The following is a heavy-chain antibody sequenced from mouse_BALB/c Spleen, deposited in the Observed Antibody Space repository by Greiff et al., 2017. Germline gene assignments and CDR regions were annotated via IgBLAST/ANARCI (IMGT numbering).Heavy chain of an antibody. V-gene: IGHV5-6-2*01. J-gene: IGHJ4*01. Sequence: EVKLMESGGGLVKLGGSLKLSCAASGFTFSSYYMSWVRQTPEKRLELVAAINSNGGSTYYPDTVKGRFTISRDNAKNTLYLQMSSLKSEDTALYYCARQTGTEAMDYWGQGTSVTVSS. D-gene: IGHD4-1*01. CDR1: GFTFSSYY. CDR3: ARQTGTEAMDY. CDR2: INSNGGST.